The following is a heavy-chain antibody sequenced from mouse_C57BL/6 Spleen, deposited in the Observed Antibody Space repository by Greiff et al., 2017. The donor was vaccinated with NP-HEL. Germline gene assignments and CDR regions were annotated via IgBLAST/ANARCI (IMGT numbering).Heavy chain of an antibody. CDR1: GYTFTSYW. CDR3: ARGWDDYWFAY. J-gene: IGHJ3*01. D-gene: IGHD2-4*01. CDR2: IDPSDSYT. V-gene: IGHV1-69*01. Sequence: QVQLQQSGAELVMPGASVKLSCKASGYTFTSYWMHWVKQRPGQGLEWIGEIDPSDSYTNYNQKFKGKSTLTVDKSSSTAYMQLSSLTSEDSAVYYCARGWDDYWFAYWGQGTLVTVSA.